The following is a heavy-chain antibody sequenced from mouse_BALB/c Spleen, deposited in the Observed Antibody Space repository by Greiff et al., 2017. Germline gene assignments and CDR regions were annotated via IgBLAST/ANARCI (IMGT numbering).Heavy chain of an antibody. Sequence: EVQLQQSGGGLVQPGGSRKLSCAASGFTFSSFGMHWVRQAPEKGLEWVAYISSGSSTIYYADTVKGRFTISRDNPKNTLFLQMTSLRSEDTAMYYCAREAVHYYAMDYWGQGTSVTVSS. V-gene: IGHV5-17*02. CDR2: ISSGSSTI. CDR3: AREAVHYYAMDY. CDR1: GFTFSSFG. J-gene: IGHJ4*01. D-gene: IGHD6-1*01.